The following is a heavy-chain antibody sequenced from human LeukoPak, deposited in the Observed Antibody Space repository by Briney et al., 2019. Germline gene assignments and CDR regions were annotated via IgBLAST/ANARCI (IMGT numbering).Heavy chain of an antibody. D-gene: IGHD3-16*02. CDR3: ARDTETYDYVWGSYRYFDY. V-gene: IGHV1-18*01. Sequence: GASVKVSCKASGYTFTSYGISWVRQAPGQGLEWMGWISAYNGNTNYAQELQGRVTMTTDTSTSTAYMELRSLRSDDTAVYYCARDTETYDYVWGSYRYFDYWGQGTPVTVSS. CDR1: GYTFTSYG. J-gene: IGHJ4*02. CDR2: ISAYNGNT.